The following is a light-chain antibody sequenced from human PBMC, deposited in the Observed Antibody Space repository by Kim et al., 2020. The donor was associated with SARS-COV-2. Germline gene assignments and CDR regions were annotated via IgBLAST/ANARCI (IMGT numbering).Light chain of an antibody. CDR3: QQYNIWPGT. J-gene: IGKJ1*01. V-gene: IGKV3-15*01. CDR1: QSVSSN. CDR2: VAS. Sequence: VSPGERATLSCRASQSVSSNLAWYQQNPGQAPRLLIYVASTRATGIPARFSGSGSGTEFTLTITSVQSEDFAVYSCQQYNIWPGTFGQGTKVDIK.